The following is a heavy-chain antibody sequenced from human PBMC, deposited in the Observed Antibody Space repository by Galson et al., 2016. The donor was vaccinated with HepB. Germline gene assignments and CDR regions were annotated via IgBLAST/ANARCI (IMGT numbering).Heavy chain of an antibody. CDR3: ARDVQFRFDF. D-gene: IGHD5-24*01. V-gene: IGHV1-18*04. CDR2: ISANSGNT. J-gene: IGHJ4*02. Sequence: SVKVSCKASGYRFHTYGISWVRQAPGQGLEWLGWISANSGNTNYAQKFQDRVTMTRDTSASTVYMDLRSLRSDGTAVYYCARDVQFRFDFWGQGTLVTVSS. CDR1: GYRFHTYG.